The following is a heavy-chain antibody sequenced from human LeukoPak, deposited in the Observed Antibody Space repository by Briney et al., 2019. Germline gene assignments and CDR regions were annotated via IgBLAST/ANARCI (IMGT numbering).Heavy chain of an antibody. Sequence: GGSLRLSCTASGFTFSSYTMNWVRQTPGKGLEWVSGTSASGASNYYAESVKGRFTISRHNSKNTLYLQMNSLRAEDTAVYYCARDCGSYLPAYYFDYWGQGTLATVSS. CDR3: ARDCGSYLPAYYFDY. V-gene: IGHV3-23*01. CDR2: TSASGASN. D-gene: IGHD1-26*01. J-gene: IGHJ4*02. CDR1: GFTFSSYT.